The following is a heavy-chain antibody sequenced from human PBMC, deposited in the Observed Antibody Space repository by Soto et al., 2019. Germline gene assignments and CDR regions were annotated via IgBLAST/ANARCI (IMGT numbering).Heavy chain of an antibody. Sequence: QVQLVQSGAEVKKPGASVKVSCKASGYTFTNLGISWVRQAPGQGLEWMGWMSAYNRNTNHAQKFQGRVTMTTDTSTSTAYMEVRSLRFDDTTVYYCARGRTPIEYWGQGTLVTGSS. V-gene: IGHV1-18*01. CDR2: MSAYNRNT. J-gene: IGHJ4*02. CDR1: GYTFTNLG. CDR3: ARGRTPIEY. D-gene: IGHD2-15*01.